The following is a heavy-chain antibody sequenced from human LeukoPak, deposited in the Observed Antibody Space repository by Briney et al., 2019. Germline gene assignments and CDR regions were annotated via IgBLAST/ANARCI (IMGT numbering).Heavy chain of an antibody. V-gene: IGHV3-64*01. J-gene: IGHJ3*02. CDR1: GFTFRNYA. Sequence: GGSLRLSCAASGFTFRNYAMHWVRQAPGKGLEYVSAISSNGGITYYANSVKGRFTISRDNSKNSLYLQMNSLRAEDTAVYYCARLTAYYYDSSGYYYGSPHAFDIWGQGTMVTVSS. D-gene: IGHD3-22*01. CDR2: ISSNGGIT. CDR3: ARLTAYYYDSSGYYYGSPHAFDI.